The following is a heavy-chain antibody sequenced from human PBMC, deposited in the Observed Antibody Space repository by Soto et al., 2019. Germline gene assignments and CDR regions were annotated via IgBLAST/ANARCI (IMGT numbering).Heavy chain of an antibody. J-gene: IGHJ5*02. D-gene: IGHD3-22*01. CDR3: AAWDSRGYYMDWFGP. CDR2: IIPIFGTA. Sequence: QVQLVQSGAEVKKPGSSVKVSCKASGGTFSSYAISWVRQAPGQGLEWMGGIIPIFGTANYAQKFQGRVTITADESTSTAYMEVGSLRPEDTAVYYAAAWDSRGYYMDWFGPWGQGSLVTVSS. CDR1: GGTFSSYA. V-gene: IGHV1-69*12.